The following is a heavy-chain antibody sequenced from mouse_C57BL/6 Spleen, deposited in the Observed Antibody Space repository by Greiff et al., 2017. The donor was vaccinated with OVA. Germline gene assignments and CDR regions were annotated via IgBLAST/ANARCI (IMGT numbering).Heavy chain of an antibody. V-gene: IGHV5-9*01. CDR2: ISGGGGNT. J-gene: IGHJ2*01. D-gene: IGHD1-1*01. CDR3: ARRNITTGFDY. CDR1: GFTFSSYT. Sequence: EVQRVESGGGLVKPGGSLKLSCAASGFTFSSYTMSWVRQTPEKRLEWVATISGGGGNTYYPDSVKGRFTISRDNAKNTLYLQMSSLRSEDTALYYCARRNITTGFDYWGQGTTLTVSS.